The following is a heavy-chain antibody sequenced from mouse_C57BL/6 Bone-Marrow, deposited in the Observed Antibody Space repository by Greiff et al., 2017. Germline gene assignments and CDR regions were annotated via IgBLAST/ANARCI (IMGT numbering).Heavy chain of an antibody. CDR1: GYAFTNYL. CDR2: INPGSGGT. V-gene: IGHV1-54*01. J-gene: IGHJ3*01. D-gene: IGHD2-1*01. CDR3: AWYGIYYGNYPFAY. Sequence: QVQLQQSGAELVRPGTSVKVSCKASGYAFTNYLIEWVKQRPGQGLEWIGVINPGSGGTNYNEKFKGKATLTADKSSSTAYMQLSSLTSEDSAVYFCAWYGIYYGNYPFAYWGQGTLVTVFA.